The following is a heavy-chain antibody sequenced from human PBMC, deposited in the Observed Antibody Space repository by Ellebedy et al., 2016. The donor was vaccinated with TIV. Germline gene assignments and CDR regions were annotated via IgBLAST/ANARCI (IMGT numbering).Heavy chain of an antibody. CDR2: IHDSGNT. V-gene: IGHV4-39*07. Sequence: GSLRLSCSVSGGSIARSPYNWGWVRQPPGKGLEWIGNIHDSGNTYYNPSLKSRVIISVDASKNQFSLKVTSVTAADTAVYYCARDLGYCSSTSCYGWRFDPWGQGTLVTVSS. CDR1: GGSIARSPYN. D-gene: IGHD2-2*01. J-gene: IGHJ5*02. CDR3: ARDLGYCSSTSCYGWRFDP.